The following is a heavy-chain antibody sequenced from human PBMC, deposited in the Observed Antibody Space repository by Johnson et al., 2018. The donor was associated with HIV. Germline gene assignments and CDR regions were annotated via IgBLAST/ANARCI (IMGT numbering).Heavy chain of an antibody. V-gene: IGHV3-30*03. CDR2: ISYDGNNK. CDR3: ARKGDAFDI. J-gene: IGHJ3*02. CDR1: GFTFSSYG. Sequence: VQLVESGGGLVKPGGSLRLSCAASGFTFSSYGMHWVRQAPGKGLEWVAVISYDGNNKYYADSVKGRVTISRDNSKNTLYLQMNSLRAEDTAVYYCARKGDAFDIWGQGTKVTVSA.